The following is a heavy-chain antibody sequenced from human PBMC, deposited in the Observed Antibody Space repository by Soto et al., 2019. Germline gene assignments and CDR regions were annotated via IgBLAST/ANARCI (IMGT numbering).Heavy chain of an antibody. J-gene: IGHJ4*02. V-gene: IGHV4-38-2*01. CDR1: GHSISSGYY. CDR2: FYHSGST. D-gene: IGHD3-10*01. CDR3: ARGEYYGSGNYFDY. Sequence: LSLTCAVSGHSISSGYYWGWIRQPPGKGLEWIGSFYHSGSTYYNPSLKSRVTISVDTSKNQFSLKLSSVTAADTAVYYCARGEYYGSGNYFDYWGQGTLVTVSS.